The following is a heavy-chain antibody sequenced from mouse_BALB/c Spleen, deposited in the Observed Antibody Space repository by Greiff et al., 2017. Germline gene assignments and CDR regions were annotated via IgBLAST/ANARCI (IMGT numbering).Heavy chain of an antibody. Sequence: EVQLQQSGPELVKPGASVKMSCKASGYTFTSYVMHWVKQKPGQGLEWIGYINPYNDGTKYNEKFKGEATLTSDKSSSTAYMQLSSPTSEDSAVYYCAIMITVSWFAYWGQGTLVTVSA. CDR2: INPYNDGT. CDR3: AIMITVSWFAY. J-gene: IGHJ3*01. V-gene: IGHV1-14*01. CDR1: GYTFTSYV. D-gene: IGHD2-4*01.